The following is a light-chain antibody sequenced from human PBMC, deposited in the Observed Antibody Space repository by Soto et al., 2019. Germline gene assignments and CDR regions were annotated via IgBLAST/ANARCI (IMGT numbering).Light chain of an antibody. Sequence: QSVLPQPPSVYAAPGQKVTISCSGSSSNIGNNYVSWYQQLPGTAPKLLIYENNKRPSGIPDRFSGSKSGTSATLGITGLQTGDEADYYCGTWDSSLSAYVFGTGTKVTVL. V-gene: IGLV1-51*02. J-gene: IGLJ1*01. CDR2: ENN. CDR1: SSNIGNNY. CDR3: GTWDSSLSAYV.